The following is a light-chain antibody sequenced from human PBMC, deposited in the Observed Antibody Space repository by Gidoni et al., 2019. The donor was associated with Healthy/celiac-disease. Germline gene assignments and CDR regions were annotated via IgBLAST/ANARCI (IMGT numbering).Light chain of an antibody. CDR3: QQSYSTSWT. CDR1: QSISSY. CDR2: AAS. J-gene: IGKJ1*01. V-gene: IGKV1-39*01. Sequence: DIKMTQSPSSLSASVGDRVTITCRASQSISSYLNWYQQKPGKAPKLLIYAASSLQSGVPSRFSGSGSWTDFTLTISSLQPEDFATYYCQQSYSTSWTFXXXTKVEIK.